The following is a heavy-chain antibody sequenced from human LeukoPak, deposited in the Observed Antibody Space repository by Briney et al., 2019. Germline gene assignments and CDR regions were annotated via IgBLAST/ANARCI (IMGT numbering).Heavy chain of an antibody. J-gene: IGHJ5*02. D-gene: IGHD5-24*01. Sequence: KPSETLSLTCTVSGGSISSYYWSWIRQPPGKGLEWIGFIYYTGSTNYNPSLKSRVTISVDTSKNQLSLKLTSVTAADTAVYYCARSTYTDNYAHWFDPWGQGTLVTVSS. V-gene: IGHV4-59*01. CDR1: GGSISSYY. CDR2: IYYTGST. CDR3: ARSTYTDNYAHWFDP.